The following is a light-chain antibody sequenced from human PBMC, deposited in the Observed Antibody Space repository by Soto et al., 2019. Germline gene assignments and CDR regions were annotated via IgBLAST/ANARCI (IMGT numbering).Light chain of an antibody. Sequence: QSVLTQPRSVSGSPGQPVTISCTGTSSDVGGYKYVSWYQRHPGEAPKLVIYDVAERPSGIPDRFSGSKSGNTASLTISGLQPEDEADYFCCSFEGSHSVVFGGGTQLTVL. CDR3: CSFEGSHSVV. CDR1: SSDVGGYKY. CDR2: DVA. V-gene: IGLV2-11*01. J-gene: IGLJ7*01.